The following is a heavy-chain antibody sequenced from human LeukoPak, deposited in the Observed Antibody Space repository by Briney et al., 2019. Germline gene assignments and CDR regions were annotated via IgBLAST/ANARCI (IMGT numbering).Heavy chain of an antibody. CDR3: ASALGYCSGGSCYLALYYYGMDV. Sequence: GGSLRLSCAASGFTFSSYAMHWVRQAPGKGLEWVAVISYDGSNKYYADSVKGRFTISRDNSKNTLYLQMNSLRAEDTAVYYCASALGYCSGGSCYLALYYYGMDVWGQGTTVTVSS. D-gene: IGHD2-15*01. CDR1: GFTFSSYA. J-gene: IGHJ6*02. CDR2: ISYDGSNK. V-gene: IGHV3-30-3*01.